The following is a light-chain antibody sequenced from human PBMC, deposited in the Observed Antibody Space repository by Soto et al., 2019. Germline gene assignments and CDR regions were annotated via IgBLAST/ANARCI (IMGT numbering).Light chain of an antibody. CDR1: SSDVGGYNY. Sequence: QSVLTQPPSASGSPGQSVTISCTGTSSDVGGYNYVSWYQQRPGKAPKLMIYDVTRRPSGVPDRFSVSKSGNTASLTVSGLQAEDEADYYCSSYAGSNYYVFGTGTKLTVL. CDR2: DVT. J-gene: IGLJ1*01. V-gene: IGLV2-8*01. CDR3: SSYAGSNYYV.